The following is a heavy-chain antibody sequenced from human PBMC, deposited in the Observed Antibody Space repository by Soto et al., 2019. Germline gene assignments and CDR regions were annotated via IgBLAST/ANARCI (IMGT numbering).Heavy chain of an antibody. D-gene: IGHD6-13*01. V-gene: IGHV1-69*13. J-gene: IGHJ6*02. CDR1: GGTFSSYA. CDR3: ARGEVAAAGIYYYYGMDV. Sequence: GASVKVSCKASGGTFSSYAISWVRQAPGQGLEWMGEIIPIFGTANYAQKFQGRVTITADESTSTAYMELSSLRSEDTAVYYCARGEVAAAGIYYYYGMDVWGQGTTVTVSS. CDR2: IIPIFGTA.